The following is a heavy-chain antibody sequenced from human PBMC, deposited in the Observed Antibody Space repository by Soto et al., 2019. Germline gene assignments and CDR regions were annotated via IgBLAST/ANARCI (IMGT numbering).Heavy chain of an antibody. J-gene: IGHJ5*02. CDR3: ASGTRIAAARGWFDP. D-gene: IGHD6-25*01. CDR1: GYTFTGYY. CDR2: INPNSGGT. V-gene: IGHV1-2*02. Sequence: ASVKVSCKASGYTFTGYYMHWVRQAPGQGLEWMGWINPNSGGTNYAQKFQGRVTMTRDTSISTAYMELSRLRSDDTAVYYCASGTRIAAARGWFDPWGQGTLVTVS.